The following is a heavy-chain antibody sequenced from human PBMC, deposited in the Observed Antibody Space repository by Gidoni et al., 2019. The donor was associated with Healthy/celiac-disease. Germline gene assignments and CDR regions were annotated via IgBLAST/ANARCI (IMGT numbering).Heavy chain of an antibody. J-gene: IGHJ4*02. V-gene: IGHV3-33*01. CDR3: ARGDRGDYLLVDY. Sequence: QVQLVESGGGVVQPGRSLRLSCAASGFTFSSYGMHWVRQAPGKGLEWVAVIWYDGSNKYYADSVKGRFTISRDNSKNTLYLQMNSLRAEDTAVYYCARGDRGDYLLVDYWGQGTLVTVSS. CDR2: IWYDGSNK. CDR1: GFTFSSYG. D-gene: IGHD4-17*01.